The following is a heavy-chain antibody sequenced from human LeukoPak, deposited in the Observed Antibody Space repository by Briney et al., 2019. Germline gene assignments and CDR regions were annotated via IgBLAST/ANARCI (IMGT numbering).Heavy chain of an antibody. D-gene: IGHD6-6*01. CDR3: ARDRGTTSSAGYYSDT. J-gene: IGHJ4*02. CDR1: GFTFSTFG. V-gene: IGHV3-33*01. CDR2: IWYDGSDK. Sequence: PGGSLRLSCAASGFTFSTFGMHWVRQAPGKGLEWVAIIWYDGSDKYYADSVKGRFTVSRDNSKNTLHLRVNSLRAEDTAVYYCARDRGTTSSAGYYSDTWGQGALVTVSS.